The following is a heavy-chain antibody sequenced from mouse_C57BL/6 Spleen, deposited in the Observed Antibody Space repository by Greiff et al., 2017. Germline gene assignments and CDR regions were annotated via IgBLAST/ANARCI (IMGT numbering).Heavy chain of an antibody. J-gene: IGHJ1*03. V-gene: IGHV1-54*01. CDR1: GYAFTNYL. Sequence: VQLQESGAELVRPGTSVKVSCKASGYAFTNYLIEWVKQRPGQGLEWIGVINPGSGGTNYNEKFKGKATLTADKSSSTAYMQLSSLTSEDSAVHFCARYLTYFDVWGTGTTVTVSS. CDR2: INPGSGGT. CDR3: ARYLTYFDV. D-gene: IGHD5-1*01.